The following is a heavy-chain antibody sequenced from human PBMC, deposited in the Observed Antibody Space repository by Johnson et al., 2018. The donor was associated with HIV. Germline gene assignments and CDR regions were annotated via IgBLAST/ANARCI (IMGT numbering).Heavy chain of an antibody. V-gene: IGHV3-30-3*01. CDR1: GFTFSNAW. CDR2: ISYDGSNK. Sequence: QVQLVESGGGLVQPGGSLRLSCAASGFTFSNAWMSWVRQAPGKGLEWVAVISYDGSNKYYADSVKGRLTISRDRSKNTLYLQMNSLRAEDTAVYYCARVMGLGGYSLAFDIWGQGTMVTVSS. J-gene: IGHJ3*02. CDR3: ARVMGLGGYSLAFDI. D-gene: IGHD3-22*01.